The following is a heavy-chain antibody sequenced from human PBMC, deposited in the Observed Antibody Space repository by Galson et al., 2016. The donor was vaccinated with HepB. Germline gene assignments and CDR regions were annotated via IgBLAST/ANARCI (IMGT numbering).Heavy chain of an antibody. J-gene: IGHJ3*02. V-gene: IGHV1-46*01. CDR1: GYTFTSYY. CDR3: ARVGGRNFYGREAFDI. Sequence: SVKVSCKASGYTFTSYYIHWVRQAPGQGLEWMGIINPNGGTTIYAQKFLDRVNMTRDTSTTTVYMDLSRLRSEDTAVYYCARVGGRNFYGREAFDIWGQGTMVSVSS. D-gene: IGHD3-16*01. CDR2: INPNGGTT.